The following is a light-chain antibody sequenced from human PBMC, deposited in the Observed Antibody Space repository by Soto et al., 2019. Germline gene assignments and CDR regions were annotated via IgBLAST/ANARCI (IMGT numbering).Light chain of an antibody. Sequence: QSALTQPASVSGSPGQSITISCTGTSSDIGGFYYVSWYQHHPGKDPKLMIYQVSNRPSGVSNRFSGSKSGNTASLTISGFQAEDEADYFCSSYSSSSTFYVFGAGTKVTVL. J-gene: IGLJ1*01. V-gene: IGLV2-14*01. CDR3: SSYSSSSTFYV. CDR1: SSDIGGFYY. CDR2: QVS.